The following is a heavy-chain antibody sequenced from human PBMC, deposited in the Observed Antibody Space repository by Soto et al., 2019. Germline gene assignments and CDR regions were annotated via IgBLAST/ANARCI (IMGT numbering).Heavy chain of an antibody. J-gene: IGHJ4*02. Sequence: QVQLVESGGGVVQPGRSLRLSCAASGFTFSTYDMHWVRQAPGKGLEWVAVISYDGSNKYYADSVKGRFTISRDNSKKTLYLQLNSMRAEDTAGYYCAKETDSYGSRYFDYWVQGTLGTVSS. CDR2: ISYDGSNK. V-gene: IGHV3-30*18. CDR3: AKETDSYGSRYFDY. CDR1: GFTFSTYD. D-gene: IGHD5-18*01.